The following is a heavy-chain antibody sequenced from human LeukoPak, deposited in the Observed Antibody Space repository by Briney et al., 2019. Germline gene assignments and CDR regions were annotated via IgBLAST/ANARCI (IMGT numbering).Heavy chain of an antibody. Sequence: GASVKVSCKASGYTFTGYYIHWVRQAPGQGLEWMGWINPNTGATNYAQRLQGRVTMTRDTSISTAYMELSSLRSDDTAVYYCARGITISGSGTFDYWGQGTLVTVSS. V-gene: IGHV1-2*02. D-gene: IGHD6-6*01. CDR3: ARGITISGSGTFDY. CDR2: INPNTGAT. CDR1: GYTFTGYY. J-gene: IGHJ4*02.